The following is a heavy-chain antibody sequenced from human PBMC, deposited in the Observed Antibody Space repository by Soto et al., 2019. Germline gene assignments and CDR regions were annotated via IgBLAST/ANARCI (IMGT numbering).Heavy chain of an antibody. D-gene: IGHD6-6*01. CDR1: GGSISSSSYY. V-gene: IGHV4-39*01. CDR2: IYYSGST. Sequence: SETLSLTCTVSGGSISSSSYYWGWIRQPPGKGLEWIGSIYYSGSTYYNPSLKSRVTISVDTSKNQFSLKLSSVTAADTAVYYCAGLKQLEFDYWGQGTLVTVSS. CDR3: AGLKQLEFDY. J-gene: IGHJ4*02.